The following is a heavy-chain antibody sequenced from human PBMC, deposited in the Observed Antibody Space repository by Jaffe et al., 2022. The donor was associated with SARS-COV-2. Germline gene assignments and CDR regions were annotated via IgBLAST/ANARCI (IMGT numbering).Heavy chain of an antibody. D-gene: IGHD3-10*01. CDR3: AYTFGSTRFYFDS. CDR2: IHWNGEM. J-gene: IGHJ4*02. V-gene: IGHV2-5*01. Sequence: QITLKESGPTVVKPTQTLTLTCTFSGFSLYTNGVGVGWIRQPPGKAPEWLALIHWNGEMRYSPSLKNRLTITKDASKNQVVLSMTNMDPVDTATYYCAYTFGSTRFYFDSWGQGTLVTVSS. CDR1: GFSLYTNGVG.